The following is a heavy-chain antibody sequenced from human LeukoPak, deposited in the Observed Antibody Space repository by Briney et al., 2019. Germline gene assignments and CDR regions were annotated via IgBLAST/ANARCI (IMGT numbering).Heavy chain of an antibody. V-gene: IGHV4-34*01. D-gene: IGHD2-21*01. Sequence: SETLSLSCAVSGGSFSGYCWSWIRQPPGKGLEWIGEINHSGSTNYNPSLKSRVTISVDTTKNQFSLKLSSVTAADTAVYYCVVVEGPRYPIWGQGTMVTVSS. J-gene: IGHJ3*02. CDR1: GGSFSGYC. CDR2: INHSGST. CDR3: VVVEGPRYPI.